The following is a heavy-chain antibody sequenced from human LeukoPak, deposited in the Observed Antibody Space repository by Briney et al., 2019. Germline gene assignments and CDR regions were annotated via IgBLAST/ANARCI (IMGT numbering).Heavy chain of an antibody. V-gene: IGHV4-38-2*02. CDR2: IYHSGST. CDR1: GYSISSGYY. D-gene: IGHD2-2*01. Sequence: PSETLSLTCTVSGYSISSGYYWGWIRQPPGKGLEWIGSIYHSGSTYYNPSLKSRVTISVDTSKNQFSLKLSSVTAADTAVYYCARVKRKYQLLKPLHETPSHYFDYWGQGTLVAVSS. CDR3: ARVKRKYQLLKPLHETPSHYFDY. J-gene: IGHJ4*02.